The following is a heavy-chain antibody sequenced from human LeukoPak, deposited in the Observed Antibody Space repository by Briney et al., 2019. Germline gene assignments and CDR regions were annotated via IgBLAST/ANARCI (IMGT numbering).Heavy chain of an antibody. CDR2: ISSSGSTI. CDR3: ARGTHCSSTSCSVY. CDR1: GFTFSSYS. V-gene: IGHV3-48*01. J-gene: IGHJ4*02. Sequence: PGGSLRLSCAASGFTFSSYSMNWVRQAPGKGLEWVSYISSSGSTIYYADSVKGRFTISRDNSKNTLDLQMNSLRAEDTAVYYCARGTHCSSTSCSVYWGQGTLVTVSS. D-gene: IGHD2-2*01.